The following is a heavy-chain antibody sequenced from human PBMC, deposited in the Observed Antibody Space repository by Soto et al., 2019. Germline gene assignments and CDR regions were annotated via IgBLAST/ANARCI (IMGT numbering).Heavy chain of an antibody. CDR1: GYTFTSYA. J-gene: IGHJ6*02. CDR2: INAGNGNT. Sequence: ASVKVSCKASGYTFTSYAMHWVRQAPGQRLEWMGWINAGNGNTKYSQKFQGRVTITRDTSASTAYMELSSLRSGDTAVYYCARVSGLITMVRGVITHHYYYYGMDVWGQGTTVTVSS. D-gene: IGHD3-10*01. CDR3: ARVSGLITMVRGVITHHYYYYGMDV. V-gene: IGHV1-3*01.